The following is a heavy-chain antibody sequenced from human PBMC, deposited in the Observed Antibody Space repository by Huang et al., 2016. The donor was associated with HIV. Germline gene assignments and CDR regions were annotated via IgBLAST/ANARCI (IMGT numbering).Heavy chain of an antibody. CDR2: IKIDGRTT. D-gene: IGHD2-15*01. CDR3: ARAGGFEI. V-gene: IGHV3-74*03. CDR1: GFKFSNYW. Sequence: EEHLVESGGGLVQPGGSLRLSCEASGFKFSNYWMQWVRQAPGKGLMWVARIKIDGRTTEYADSVNGRLTISRDNAKNTLYLQMSSLTAEDTAIYYCARAGGFEIWGQGTVVTVSS. J-gene: IGHJ3*02.